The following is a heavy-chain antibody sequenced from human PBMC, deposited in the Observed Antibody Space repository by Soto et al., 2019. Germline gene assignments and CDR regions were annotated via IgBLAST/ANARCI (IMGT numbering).Heavy chain of an antibody. J-gene: IGHJ4*02. D-gene: IGHD4-17*01. CDR2: IIPIFGTA. V-gene: IGHV1-69*13. Sequence: GASVKVSCKASGGTFSSYAISWVRQAPGQGLEWMGGIIPIFGTANYAQKFQGRVTITADESTSTAYMELSSLRSEDTAVYYCAITPTTVTTFDYWGQGTLVTVSS. CDR3: AITPTTVTTFDY. CDR1: GGTFSSYA.